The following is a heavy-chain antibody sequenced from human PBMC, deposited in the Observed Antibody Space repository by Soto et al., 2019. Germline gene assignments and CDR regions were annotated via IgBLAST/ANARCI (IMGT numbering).Heavy chain of an antibody. D-gene: IGHD3-22*01. CDR3: ARELYDNGPSGLDV. CDR1: GYTFTDSY. CDR2: ISPSSGAS. Sequence: ASVKVSCKASGYTFTDSYIHWVRQAPGNGLEWMGWISPSSGASQYAQKLQGWVTVTRDTSTSTVYLDVSRLKSDGSAVYYCARELYDNGPSGLDVWGQGTTVTVSS. J-gene: IGHJ6*02. V-gene: IGHV1-2*04.